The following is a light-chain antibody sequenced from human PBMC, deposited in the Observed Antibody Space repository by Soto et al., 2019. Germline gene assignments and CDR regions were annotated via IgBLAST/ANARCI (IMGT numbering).Light chain of an antibody. Sequence: EVVMTQSPATLSVSPGERANLSCGASQSIDSNLAWYQQKPGQAPSLLMYGVSTRAAGIPDRFSGSGSGTEFTLTISSLQSEDFAVYFCQQYNQWPQTFGPGTKVDIK. J-gene: IGKJ1*01. CDR1: QSIDSN. CDR2: GVS. CDR3: QQYNQWPQT. V-gene: IGKV3-15*01.